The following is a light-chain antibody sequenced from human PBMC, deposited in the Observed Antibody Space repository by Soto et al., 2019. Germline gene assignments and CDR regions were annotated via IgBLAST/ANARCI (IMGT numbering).Light chain of an antibody. CDR2: DNN. Sequence: QLVLTQPPSVSGAPGQRVTIPCTGSTSNIGSIYDVHWYQHLPGTAPKLLIYDNNNRPSGVPDRFSGSKSGSSASLAITGLQAEDEADYYCQSYDSSLSGSVFGGGTKLTVL. CDR3: QSYDSSLSGSV. V-gene: IGLV1-40*01. CDR1: TSNIGSIYD. J-gene: IGLJ2*01.